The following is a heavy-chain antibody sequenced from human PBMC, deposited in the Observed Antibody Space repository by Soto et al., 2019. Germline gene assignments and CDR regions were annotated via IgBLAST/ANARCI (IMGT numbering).Heavy chain of an antibody. CDR2: IYYSGST. D-gene: IGHD2-2*01. J-gene: IGHJ4*02. Sequence: PSETLSLTCTVSGGSISSGGYYWSWIRQHPGKGLEWIGYIYYSGSTYYNPSLKSRVTISVDTSKNQFSLKLSSVTAADTAVYYCASRYCSSTSCLGFFDYWGQGTLVTVSS. V-gene: IGHV4-31*03. CDR3: ASRYCSSTSCLGFFDY. CDR1: GGSISSGGYY.